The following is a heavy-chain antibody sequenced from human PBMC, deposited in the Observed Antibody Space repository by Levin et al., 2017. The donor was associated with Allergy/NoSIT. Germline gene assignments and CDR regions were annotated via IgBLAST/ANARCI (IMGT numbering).Heavy chain of an antibody. V-gene: IGHV3-33*01. CDR1: GFTFSSYG. D-gene: IGHD2-15*01. CDR2: IWYDGSNK. CDR3: ASMSARDCSGGSCYNLDY. Sequence: GESLKISCAASGFTFSSYGMHWVRQAPGKGLEWVAVIWYDGSNKYYADSVKGRFTISRDNSKNTLYLQMNSLRAEDTAVYYCASMSARDCSGGSCYNLDYWGQGTLVTVSS. J-gene: IGHJ4*02.